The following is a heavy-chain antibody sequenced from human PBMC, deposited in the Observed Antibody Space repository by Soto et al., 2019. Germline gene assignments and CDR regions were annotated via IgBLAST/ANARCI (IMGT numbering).Heavy chain of an antibody. Sequence: EVQLLESGGGLVQPGGSLRLSCAASGFTFSSYAMSWVRQAPGKGLEWVSAISGSGGSTYYADSVKGRFTISRDNSKNTLYLQMNSLRAEDTAVYYCAKDRPSMIVVVYEPPLDYWGQGTLVTVSS. CDR2: ISGSGGST. V-gene: IGHV3-23*01. CDR1: GFTFSSYA. CDR3: AKDRPSMIVVVYEPPLDY. D-gene: IGHD3-22*01. J-gene: IGHJ4*02.